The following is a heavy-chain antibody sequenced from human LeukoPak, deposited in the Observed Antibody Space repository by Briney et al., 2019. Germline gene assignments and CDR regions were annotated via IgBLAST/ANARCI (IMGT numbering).Heavy chain of an antibody. D-gene: IGHD3-10*01. CDR1: GYTLTQLS. Sequence: ASVKVSCKVSGYTLTQLSMHWVRQAPGKGLEWMGGFDPEDGETIYAQKLQGRVTMTRDTSTSTAYMELSSLRSEDTAVYYCARDEGMDWFDPWGQGTLVTVSS. CDR3: ARDEGMDWFDP. V-gene: IGHV1-24*01. J-gene: IGHJ5*02. CDR2: FDPEDGET.